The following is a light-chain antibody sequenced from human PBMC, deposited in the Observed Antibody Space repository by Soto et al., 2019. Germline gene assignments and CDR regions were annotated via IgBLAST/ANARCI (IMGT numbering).Light chain of an antibody. V-gene: IGLV2-11*01. CDR2: DVS. CDR1: SSDVGGYNY. Sequence: QSALTQPRSVSGSPGQSVTISCTGTSSDVGGYNYVSWYQQHPGKAPKLMIYDVSKRPSGVPDRFSGSKSGITASLTISGLQAEDEADYYCCSYAGSYTFVFGGGTKVTVL. J-gene: IGLJ3*02. CDR3: CSYAGSYTFV.